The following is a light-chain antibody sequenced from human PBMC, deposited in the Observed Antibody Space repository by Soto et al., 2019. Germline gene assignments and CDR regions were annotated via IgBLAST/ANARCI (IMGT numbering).Light chain of an antibody. CDR3: SSYTRRSTRV. CDR1: SSDVGGYNY. CDR2: EVA. V-gene: IGLV2-14*01. J-gene: IGLJ2*01. Sequence: QSALTQPASVSGSPGQSITISCTGTSSDVGGYNYVSWYQQHPGKAPQLMIYEVANRPSGVSNRFSGSKSGNTASLTISGLQAEDEADYYCSSYTRRSTRVFGGGTKVTVL.